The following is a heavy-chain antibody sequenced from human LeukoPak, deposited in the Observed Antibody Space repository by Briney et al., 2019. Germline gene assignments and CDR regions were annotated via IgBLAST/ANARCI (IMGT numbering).Heavy chain of an antibody. CDR1: DGSISSSSYY. CDR3: ARGRYCSSTSCYYYYYYMDV. D-gene: IGHD2-2*01. J-gene: IGHJ6*03. CDR2: IYYSGST. V-gene: IGHV4-39*01. Sequence: SETLSLTCTVSDGSISSSSYYWGWIRQPPGKGLEWIGSIYYSGSTYYSPSLKSRVAISVDTSKNQFSLKLSSVTAADTAVYYCARGRYCSSTSCYYYYYYMDVWGKGTTVTVSS.